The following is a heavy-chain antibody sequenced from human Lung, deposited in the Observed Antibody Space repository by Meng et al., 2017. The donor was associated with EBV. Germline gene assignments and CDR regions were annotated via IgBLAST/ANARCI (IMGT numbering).Heavy chain of an antibody. Sequence: QCQLVQAGAEVKKPGASVKVSCKASGYTLTSYAMHWVRQAPGQRLEWMGWINAGNGNTKYSQRFQGRVTITRDTSASTAYMELSSLRSEDTTVYYCARAGYDSSGYYPQPFDYWGQGTLVTVSS. D-gene: IGHD3-22*01. CDR3: ARAGYDSSGYYPQPFDY. CDR2: INAGNGNT. V-gene: IGHV1-3*01. CDR1: GYTLTSYA. J-gene: IGHJ4*02.